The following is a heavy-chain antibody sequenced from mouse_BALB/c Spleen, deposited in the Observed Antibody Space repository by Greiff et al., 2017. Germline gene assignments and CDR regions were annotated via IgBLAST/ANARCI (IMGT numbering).Heavy chain of an antibody. CDR1: GFDFSRYW. CDR3: AREGVEGYFDY. Sequence: EVKVEESGGGLVQPGGSLKLSCAASGFDFSRYWMSWVRQAPGKGLEWIGEINPDSSTINYTPSLKDKFIISRDNAKNTLYLQMSKVRSEDTALYYCAREGVEGYFDYWGQGTTLTVSS. V-gene: IGHV4-1*02. CDR2: INPDSSTI. D-gene: IGHD1-1*02. J-gene: IGHJ2*01.